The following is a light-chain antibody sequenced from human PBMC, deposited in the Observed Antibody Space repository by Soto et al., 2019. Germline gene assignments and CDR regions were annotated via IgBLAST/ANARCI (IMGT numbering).Light chain of an antibody. Sequence: ETVMTQSPATLSLSPGERATLSCRASQSVSTKLVWYQQKPGQAPRFLIYGASTRATGIPARFRGSASGTEFTLTIDSLQSEDFAVYHCQQYNDWPPAFGGGTKVEIK. CDR3: QQYNDWPPA. CDR2: GAS. V-gene: IGKV3-15*01. CDR1: QSVSTK. J-gene: IGKJ4*01.